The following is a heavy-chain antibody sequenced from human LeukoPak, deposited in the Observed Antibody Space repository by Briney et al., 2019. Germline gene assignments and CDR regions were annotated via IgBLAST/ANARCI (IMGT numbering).Heavy chain of an antibody. CDR2: IYTSGST. Sequence: SETLSLTCTVSGGSISSGSYYWSWIRQPAGKGLEWIGRIYTSGSTNYNPSLKSRVTISVDTSKNQFSLKLSSVTAADTAVYYCASAAYGSGSYQFDYWGQGTLVTVSS. J-gene: IGHJ4*02. D-gene: IGHD3-10*01. V-gene: IGHV4-61*02. CDR1: GGSISSGSYY. CDR3: ASAAYGSGSYQFDY.